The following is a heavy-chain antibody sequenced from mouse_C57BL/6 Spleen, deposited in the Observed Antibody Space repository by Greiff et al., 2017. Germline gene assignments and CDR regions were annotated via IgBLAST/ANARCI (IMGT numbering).Heavy chain of an antibody. CDR2: ILPNSGST. CDR1: GYTFTSYW. D-gene: IGHD4-1*01. V-gene: IGHV1-64*01. J-gene: IGHJ2*01. Sequence: VQLQQPGAELVKPGASVKLSCKASGYTFTSYWKHWVKQRPGQGLEWSGMILPNSGSTNYNEKFKSKATLTVDKSSSTAYMQLSSLTSEDSAVYYCANNWFFGGWGKGTTLTVAS. CDR3: ANNWFFGG.